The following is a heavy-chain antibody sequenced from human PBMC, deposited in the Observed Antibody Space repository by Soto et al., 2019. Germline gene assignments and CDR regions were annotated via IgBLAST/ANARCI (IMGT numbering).Heavy chain of an antibody. CDR2: ISWDGGST. CDR1: GFTFDDYT. Sequence: HPGGSLRLSCAASGFTFDDYTMHWVRQAPGKGLEWVSLISWDGGSTYYADSVKGRFTISRDNSKNTLYLQMNSLRAEDTALYYCARGGSLSSGPTYDAFDIWGQGTMVTVSS. J-gene: IGHJ3*02. D-gene: IGHD6-19*01. V-gene: IGHV3-43*01. CDR3: ARGGSLSSGPTYDAFDI.